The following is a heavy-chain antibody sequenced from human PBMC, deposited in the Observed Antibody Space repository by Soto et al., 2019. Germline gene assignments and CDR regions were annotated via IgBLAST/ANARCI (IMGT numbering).Heavy chain of an antibody. J-gene: IGHJ4*02. D-gene: IGHD6-19*01. CDR3: TPPYSSGWGQRFRFDY. CDR2: ISYDGSNK. V-gene: IGHV3-30-3*01. Sequence: GGSLRLSCAASGFTFSSYAMHWVRQAPGKGLEWVAVISYDGSNKYYADSVKGRFTISRDNSKNTLYLQMNSLRAEDTAVYYCTPPYSSGWGQRFRFDYWGQGTLVTVSS. CDR1: GFTFSSYA.